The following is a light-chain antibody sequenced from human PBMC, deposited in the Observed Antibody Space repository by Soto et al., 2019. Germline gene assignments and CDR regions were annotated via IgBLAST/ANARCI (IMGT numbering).Light chain of an antibody. J-gene: IGKJ5*01. CDR1: QSVTSGY. Sequence: EIVLSQSPGTLSLSPGERATFSCRASQSVTSGYLAWYQQQPNQAPRLLIYGASYRATGIPDRFSGGGSGTDFTLTISRLEPEDFAVYYCQHYSSSPPAITFGQGTRLEIK. CDR3: QHYSSSPPAIT. CDR2: GAS. V-gene: IGKV3-20*01.